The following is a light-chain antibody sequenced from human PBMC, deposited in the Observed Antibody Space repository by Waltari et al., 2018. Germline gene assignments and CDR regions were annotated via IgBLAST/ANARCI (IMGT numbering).Light chain of an antibody. V-gene: IGLV1-40*01. Sequence: QSVLTQPPSVSGAPGQRVTISCTGSSSNIGTGYDVHWYQQLPGTAPKLLIYGNSNGPSGAPDRFSGYKSGTSDSLAITGLQAEDEADYYCQSYDSSLSGSVCGGGTKLTVL. CDR1: SSNIGTGYD. CDR3: QSYDSSLSGSV. J-gene: IGLJ2*01. CDR2: GNS.